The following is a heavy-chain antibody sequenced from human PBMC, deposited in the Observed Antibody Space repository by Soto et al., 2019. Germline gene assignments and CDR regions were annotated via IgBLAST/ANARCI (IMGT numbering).Heavy chain of an antibody. D-gene: IGHD6-13*01. Sequence: GASVKVSCKASGYTFTSYAMHWVRQAPGQRLEWMGWINAGNGNTKYSQKFQGRVTITRDTSASTAYMELSSLRSEDTAVYYCARGLLAAGTFCFYYYYYGMDVWGQGTTVTVSS. J-gene: IGHJ6*02. CDR3: ARGLLAAGTFCFYYYYYGMDV. V-gene: IGHV1-3*01. CDR2: INAGNGNT. CDR1: GYTFTSYA.